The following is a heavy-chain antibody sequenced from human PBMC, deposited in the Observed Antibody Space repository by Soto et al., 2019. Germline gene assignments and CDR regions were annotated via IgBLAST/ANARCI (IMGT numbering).Heavy chain of an antibody. Sequence: SETLSLTCTVSGGSISSYYWSWIRQSPGKGLEWIGYIYYSGSTNYNPSLKSRVTISVDTSKNQFSLKLSSVTAADTAVYYCASTRGKWELPPYNWFNPWGQGTLVTVSS. CDR2: IYYSGST. CDR1: GGSISSYY. CDR3: ASTRGKWELPPYNWFNP. J-gene: IGHJ5*02. V-gene: IGHV4-59*01. D-gene: IGHD1-26*01.